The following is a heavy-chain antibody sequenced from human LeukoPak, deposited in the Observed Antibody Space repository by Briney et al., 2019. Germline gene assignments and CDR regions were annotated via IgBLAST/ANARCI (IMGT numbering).Heavy chain of an antibody. CDR2: ISSSSSTI. J-gene: IGHJ4*02. Sequence: GGSLRLSCAASGFTFSSYSMNWVRQAPGKGLEWVSYISSSSSTIYYADSVKGRFTISRDNAKNSLYLQMNSLRNEDTAVYYCARGKKYYYGSGSYPYYFDYWGQGTLVTVSS. V-gene: IGHV3-48*02. CDR1: GFTFSSYS. D-gene: IGHD3-10*01. CDR3: ARGKKYYYGSGSYPYYFDY.